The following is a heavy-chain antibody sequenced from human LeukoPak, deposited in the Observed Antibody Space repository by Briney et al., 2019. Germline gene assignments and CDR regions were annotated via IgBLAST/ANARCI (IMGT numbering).Heavy chain of an antibody. D-gene: IGHD5-18*01. CDR3: ARGEPRSDTAMLNYFDY. CDR2: INAGNGNT. Sequence: ASVKVSCKAPGYTFTNYAIHWVRQAPGQRLEWMGWINAGNGNTKYSQKFQGRVTITRDTSASTAYMELSSLRSEDTAVYYCARGEPRSDTAMLNYFDYWGQGTLVTVSS. CDR1: GYTFTNYA. J-gene: IGHJ4*02. V-gene: IGHV1-3*01.